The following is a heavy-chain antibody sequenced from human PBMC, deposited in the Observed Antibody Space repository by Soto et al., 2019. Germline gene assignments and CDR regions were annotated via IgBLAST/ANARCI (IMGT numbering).Heavy chain of an antibody. CDR3: ARGPGGPDGPGDY. D-gene: IGHD2-15*01. CDR1: GYTFTNYA. Sequence: QVQLVQSGAEVKKTGASVKVSCKASGYTFTNYAMHWVRQAPGQRLEWMGWINAGNGNTKYSQKFHGRVTITRDTSASTAYMDLSSLRSEDTAVYYCARGPGGPDGPGDYWGQGTLVTVSS. J-gene: IGHJ4*02. V-gene: IGHV1-3*01. CDR2: INAGNGNT.